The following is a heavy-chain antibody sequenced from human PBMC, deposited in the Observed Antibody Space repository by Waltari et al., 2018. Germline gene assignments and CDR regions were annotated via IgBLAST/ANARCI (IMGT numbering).Heavy chain of an antibody. CDR1: AGSIRTILH. Sequence: QLQLQDAGPGLVKPSETLSLPCPVPAGSIRTILHWGWIRQPPGKGLEWIGSVYYSGITHDSPSLKRRVTISVDTSKNQFSLNLTSVTAADTAVYYCARDTEGGRPGASYDYWGQGTLVTVSS. D-gene: IGHD2-2*01. J-gene: IGHJ4*02. CDR2: VYYSGIT. CDR3: ARDTEGGRPGASYDY. V-gene: IGHV4-39*07.